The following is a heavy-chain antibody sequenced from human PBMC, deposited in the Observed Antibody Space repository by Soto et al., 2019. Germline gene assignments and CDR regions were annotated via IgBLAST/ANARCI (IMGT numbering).Heavy chain of an antibody. CDR1: GFTFSSYG. V-gene: IGHV3-30*03. D-gene: IGHD2-15*01. Sequence: QPGGSLRLSCAASGFTFSSYGIHWVRQAPGKGLEWVAVISYDGSNKYYADSVKGRFTISRDNSKNTLYLQMNSLRTEDTAMYYCARDRRVDGYFYYGMDVWGQGTTVTVSS. J-gene: IGHJ6*02. CDR2: ISYDGSNK. CDR3: ARDRRVDGYFYYGMDV.